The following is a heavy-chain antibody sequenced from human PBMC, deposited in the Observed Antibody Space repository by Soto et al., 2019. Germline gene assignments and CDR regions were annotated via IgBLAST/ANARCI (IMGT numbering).Heavy chain of an antibody. J-gene: IGHJ4*02. D-gene: IGHD3-3*01. Sequence: GASVKVSCKASGYTFTSYGISWVRQAPGQGLEWMGWISAYNGNTNYAQKLQGRVTMTTDTSTSTAYMELRSLRSDDTAVYYCARDRGGGWGDFWSVNDYWGQGTLVTVSS. CDR3: ARDRGGGWGDFWSVNDY. CDR2: ISAYNGNT. V-gene: IGHV1-18*01. CDR1: GYTFTSYG.